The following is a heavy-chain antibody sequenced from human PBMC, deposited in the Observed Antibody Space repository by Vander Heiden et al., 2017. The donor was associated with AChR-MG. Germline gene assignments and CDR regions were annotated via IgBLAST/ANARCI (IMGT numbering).Heavy chain of an antibody. D-gene: IGHD3-9*01. CDR1: GSTVSSNY. J-gene: IGHJ2*01. CDR3: ARDLLYYNILTGYSQGWYFDL. CDR2: IYSGGST. V-gene: IGHV3-53*01. Sequence: VQLVESGGGLLQPGGSLRLSCAASGSTVSSNYMRGVRQAPGKGLEEVSVIYSGGSTYYADSVKGRFTISRDNAKNTLYLQMNSLRAEDTAVYYCARDLLYYNILTGYSQGWYFDLWGRGTLVTVSS.